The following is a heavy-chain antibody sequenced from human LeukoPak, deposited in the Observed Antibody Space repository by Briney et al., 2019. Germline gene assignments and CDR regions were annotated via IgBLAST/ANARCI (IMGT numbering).Heavy chain of an antibody. J-gene: IGHJ4*02. CDR1: GFTFSSYA. Sequence: GGSLRLSCAASGFTFSSYAMHWVRQAPGKGLVWVSRINSDGSSTSYAASVKGRFTISKDNAKNTLYLQMISLRAEDTAVYYCARVYNDSGWYRGHFDYWGQGTLVTVSS. V-gene: IGHV3-74*01. CDR3: ARVYNDSGWYRGHFDY. CDR2: INSDGSST. D-gene: IGHD6-19*01.